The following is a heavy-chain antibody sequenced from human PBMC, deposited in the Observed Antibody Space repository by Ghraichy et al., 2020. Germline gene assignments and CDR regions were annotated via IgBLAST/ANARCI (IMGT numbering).Heavy chain of an antibody. CDR2: IGGSSTHI. Sequence: GGSLRLSCAVSGFTFSGYSMNWVRQAPGKGLEWVSSIGGSSTHIYYADSVKGRLIISRDNAKNSLYLQMDSLRAEDTAVYYCARGGSDIEVVPAAIISMDVWGQGTTVTVSS. J-gene: IGHJ6*02. CDR3: ARGGSDIEVVPAAIISMDV. V-gene: IGHV3-21*06. CDR1: GFTFSGYS. D-gene: IGHD2-2*02.